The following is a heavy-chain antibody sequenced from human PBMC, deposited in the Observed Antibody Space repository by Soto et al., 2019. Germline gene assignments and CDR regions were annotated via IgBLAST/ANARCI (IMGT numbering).Heavy chain of an antibody. CDR3: ARIGGGYSYGYPY. Sequence: QVQLQQWGAGLLKPSETLSLTCAVYGGSFSGYYWSWIRQPPGKGLEWIGEINHSGSTNYNPSLKSRVTISVDTSKNQFSLKLSSVTAADTPVYYCARIGGGYSYGYPYWGQGTLVTVSS. CDR2: INHSGST. V-gene: IGHV4-34*01. J-gene: IGHJ4*02. D-gene: IGHD5-18*01. CDR1: GGSFSGYY.